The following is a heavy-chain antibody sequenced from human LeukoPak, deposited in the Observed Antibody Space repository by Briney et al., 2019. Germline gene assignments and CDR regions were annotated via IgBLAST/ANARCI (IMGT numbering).Heavy chain of an antibody. J-gene: IGHJ4*02. CDR1: GYTFTSYY. D-gene: IGHD6-13*01. V-gene: IGHV1-46*03. CDR3: AKGPAPYSSSWYVFGY. CDR2: IKPSGGST. Sequence: ASVKVSCKASGYTFTSYYMHWVRQAPGQGLEWMGIIKPSGGSTSYAQKFQGRVTMTRDTSTSTVYMELSSLRSEDTAVYYCAKGPAPYSSSWYVFGYWGQGTLVTVSS.